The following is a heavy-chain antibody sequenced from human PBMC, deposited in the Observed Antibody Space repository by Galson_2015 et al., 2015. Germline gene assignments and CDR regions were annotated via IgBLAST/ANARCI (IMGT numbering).Heavy chain of an antibody. J-gene: IGHJ3*02. V-gene: IGHV1-24*01. CDR3: VSRGYVNDAFYI. Sequence: SVKVSCKVSGYTLTELSMHWVRQAPGKGLEWMGGFDPEDGETIYAQKFQGRVTMTEDTSTDTAYMELSSLRSEDTAVYYCVSRGYVNDAFYIWGQGTMVTVSS. CDR1: GYTLTELS. D-gene: IGHD5-12*01. CDR2: FDPEDGET.